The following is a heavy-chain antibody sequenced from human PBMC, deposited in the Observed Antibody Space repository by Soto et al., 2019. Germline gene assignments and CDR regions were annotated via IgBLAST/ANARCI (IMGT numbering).Heavy chain of an antibody. Sequence: QVQLQESGPGLVKPSETLSLTCTVSGGSISSYYWSWIRQPPGKGLEWIGYIYYSGSTNYSPSLKSRVTISVDTSKNQFSLKLSSVTAADTAVYYCARTTYGDYVWFDPWGQGTLVTVSS. V-gene: IGHV4-59*01. CDR3: ARTTYGDYVWFDP. J-gene: IGHJ5*02. D-gene: IGHD4-17*01. CDR2: IYYSGST. CDR1: GGSISSYY.